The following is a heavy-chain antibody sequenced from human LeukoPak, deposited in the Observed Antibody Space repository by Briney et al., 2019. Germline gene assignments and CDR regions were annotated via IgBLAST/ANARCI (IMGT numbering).Heavy chain of an antibody. CDR1: GYTFTNYY. J-gene: IGHJ5*02. V-gene: IGHV5-51*01. CDR3: ARIVSDFFQVDP. D-gene: IGHD2-21*01. CDR2: IYPGDSNT. Sequence: GESLKISCNGSGYTFTNYYIAWVRQMPGKGLEWMGIIYPGDSNTRYSPSFQGQVTISADKSISTAYLQWSSLKASDTAMYYCARIVSDFFQVDPWGQGTLLTVSS.